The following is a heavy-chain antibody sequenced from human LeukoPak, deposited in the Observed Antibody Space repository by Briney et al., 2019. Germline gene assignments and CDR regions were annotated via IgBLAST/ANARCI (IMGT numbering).Heavy chain of an antibody. D-gene: IGHD5-12*01. CDR1: GYTFTDYF. J-gene: IGHJ4*02. V-gene: IGHV1-2*02. Sequence: ASVKVSCKASGYTFTDYFMHWVRQAPGQGLEWMGWVNPNSGGTNFAQKFQGRVTMTRDTSISTAYMELSSLTSDDTAVYYCARGRFSGYGADWGQGTLVTVSS. CDR2: VNPNSGGT. CDR3: ARGRFSGYGAD.